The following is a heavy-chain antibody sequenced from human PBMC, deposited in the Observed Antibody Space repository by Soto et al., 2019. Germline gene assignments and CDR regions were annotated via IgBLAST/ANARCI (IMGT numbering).Heavy chain of an antibody. CDR3: ARVVPGAEAWFGP. Sequence: ASVKVSCRTSGYTFSNYGITWVRQAPGQPLEWLGWISLYSDGTNYAQKFQGRVSMTTDTSTTTAYMELRSLRSDDTAVYYCARVVPGAEAWFGPWGQGTLVSVSS. CDR1: GYTFSNYG. V-gene: IGHV1-18*01. CDR2: ISLYSDGT. J-gene: IGHJ5*02. D-gene: IGHD2-2*01.